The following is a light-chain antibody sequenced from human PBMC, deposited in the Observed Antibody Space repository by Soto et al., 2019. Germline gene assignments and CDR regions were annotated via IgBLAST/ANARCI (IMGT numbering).Light chain of an antibody. V-gene: IGLV2-18*02. CDR2: DVS. CDR1: SSDVGGSNG. Sequence: QSALTQPPSVSGSPGQSVAISCTGTSSDVGGSNGVSWYQQPPGTAPKLMIYDVSNQPSGVPDRFSGSKSGNTASLTISGLQAEDEGDYYCSSYTSSSTYVFGTGTKGTVL. CDR3: SSYTSSSTYV. J-gene: IGLJ1*01.